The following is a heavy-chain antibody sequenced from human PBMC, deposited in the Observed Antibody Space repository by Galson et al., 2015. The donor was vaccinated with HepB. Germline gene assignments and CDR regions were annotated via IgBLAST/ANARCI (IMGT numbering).Heavy chain of an antibody. CDR2: ISHSTLYT. J-gene: IGHJ4*02. D-gene: IGHD4-17*01. CDR3: ARVADVDYGDHSHFDF. V-gene: IGHV3-11*06. Sequence: SLRLSCAASGFTFSDYYMSWIRQAPGKGLEWVSYISHSTLYTSYADSVKGRITISRDNARNSLYLQLNSLRAEDTAVYYCARVADVDYGDHSHFDFWGQGTLVTVSS. CDR1: GFTFSDYY.